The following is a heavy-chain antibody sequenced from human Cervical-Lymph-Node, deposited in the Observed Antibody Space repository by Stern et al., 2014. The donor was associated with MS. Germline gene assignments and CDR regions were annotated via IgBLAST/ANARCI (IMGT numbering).Heavy chain of an antibody. CDR2: IIPILGLP. Sequence: VQLVQSGAEVKKPGSSVKVSCKASGGTFSSSYAVCWVRQAPGPGLEWMGGIIPILGLPNYAQKFQSRLTITADNSTTTVYMELSSLTSEDTAIYYCARGIVTNRPAATLHNLFDPWGQGTLVTVSS. V-gene: IGHV1-69*04. D-gene: IGHD2-15*01. J-gene: IGHJ5*02. CDR3: ARGIVTNRPAATLHNLFDP. CDR1: GGTFSSSYA.